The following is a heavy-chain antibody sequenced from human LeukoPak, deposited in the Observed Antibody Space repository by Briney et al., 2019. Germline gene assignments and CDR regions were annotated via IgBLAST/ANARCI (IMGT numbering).Heavy chain of an antibody. D-gene: IGHD4-17*01. CDR3: ASLAGDYQGADAFDI. CDR1: GGSISSYY. CDR2: IYYSGST. Sequence: PSETLSLTCSVSGGSISSYYWSWIRQPPGKGLEWIGYIYYSGSTNYNPSLKSRVTISVDTSKNQFSLKLSSVTAADTAVYYCASLAGDYQGADAFDIWGQGTMVTVSS. V-gene: IGHV4-59*01. J-gene: IGHJ3*02.